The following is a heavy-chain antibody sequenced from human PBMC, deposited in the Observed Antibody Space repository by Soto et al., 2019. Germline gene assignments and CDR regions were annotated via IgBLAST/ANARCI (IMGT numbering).Heavy chain of an antibody. D-gene: IGHD2-2*01. J-gene: IGHJ5*02. Sequence: SVKVSCKASGGTFSSYAISWVRQAPGQGLEWMGGIIPIFGTANYAQKFQGRVTITADKSTSTAYMELSSLRSEDTAVYYCARDEPKYCSSTSCYVFDPWGQGTLVTVSS. CDR1: GGTFSSYA. CDR2: IIPIFGTA. CDR3: ARDEPKYCSSTSCYVFDP. V-gene: IGHV1-69*06.